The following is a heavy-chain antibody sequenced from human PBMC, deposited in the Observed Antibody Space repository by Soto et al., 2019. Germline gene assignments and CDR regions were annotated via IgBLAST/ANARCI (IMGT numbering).Heavy chain of an antibody. CDR3: ARIYLSYDSSGYYSDY. J-gene: IGHJ4*02. CDR1: GYTFTSYG. Sequence: ASVKVSCKASGYTFTSYGISWVRQAPGQGLEWMGLISAYNGNTNYAQNLQGRVTMTTDTSTSTAYMELRSLRSNDTAVYYCARIYLSYDSSGYYSDYWGQGTLVTVSS. V-gene: IGHV1-18*01. CDR2: ISAYNGNT. D-gene: IGHD3-22*01.